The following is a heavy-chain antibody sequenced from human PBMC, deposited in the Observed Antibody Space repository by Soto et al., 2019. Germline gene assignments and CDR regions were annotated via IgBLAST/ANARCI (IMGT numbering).Heavy chain of an antibody. J-gene: IGHJ6*02. D-gene: IGHD2-2*02. CDR3: TSGPYCSSSSCYRGDYYYYYGLDV. CDR1: GFTFGAYA. CDR2: IRSKAFGGTT. V-gene: IGHV3-49*04. Sequence: GGSLRLSCTTSGFTFGAYAVSWVRQAPGKGLEWVAFIRSKAFGGTTEYAASVKGRFTISRDDSKSIAYLQMNSLKTEDTAVYFCTSGPYCSSSSCYRGDYYYYYGLDVWGQGTTVTVSS.